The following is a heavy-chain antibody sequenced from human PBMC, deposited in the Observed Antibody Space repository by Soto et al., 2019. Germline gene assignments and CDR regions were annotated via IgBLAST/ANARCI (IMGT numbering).Heavy chain of an antibody. Sequence: QLQLQESGPGLVKPSETLSLTCTVSGGSISSSSYYWGWIRQPPGKGLEWIGSIYYSGSTYYNPSLKSRVTISVDTSKNQFSLKLSSVTAADTAVYYCARDMRSMYCSSTSCEHFDYCGQGTLVTVSS. CDR1: GGSISSSSYY. D-gene: IGHD2-2*01. V-gene: IGHV4-39*02. CDR3: ARDMRSMYCSSTSCEHFDY. CDR2: IYYSGST. J-gene: IGHJ4*02.